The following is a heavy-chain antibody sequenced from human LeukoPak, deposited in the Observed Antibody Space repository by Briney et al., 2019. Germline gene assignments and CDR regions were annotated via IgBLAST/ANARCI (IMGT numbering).Heavy chain of an antibody. CDR2: INHSGST. Sequence: SETLSLTCAVYGGSFSGNYWSWIGQPPGKGLEGIGEINHSGSTNYNPSLKSRVTISVDTSKNQFSLKLSSVTAADTAVYYCARVVWGRGAVAGTFDYWGQGTLVTVSS. CDR3: ARVVWGRGAVAGTFDY. V-gene: IGHV4-34*01. CDR1: GGSFSGNY. J-gene: IGHJ4*02. D-gene: IGHD6-19*01.